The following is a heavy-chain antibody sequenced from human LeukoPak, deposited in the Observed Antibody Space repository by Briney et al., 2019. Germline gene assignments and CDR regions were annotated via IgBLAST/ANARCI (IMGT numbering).Heavy chain of an antibody. CDR2: IYYSGST. D-gene: IGHD2-15*01. J-gene: IGHJ4*02. CDR1: GGSISSSSYY. V-gene: IGHV4-39*01. CDR3: ARTRGTVVVAARGFVDY. Sequence: SETLSLTCTVSGGSISSSSYYWGWIRQPPGKGLEWIGSIYYSGSTYYNPSLKSRVTISVDTSKNQFSLKLSSVTAADTAVYYCARTRGTVVVAARGFVDYWGQGTLVTVSS.